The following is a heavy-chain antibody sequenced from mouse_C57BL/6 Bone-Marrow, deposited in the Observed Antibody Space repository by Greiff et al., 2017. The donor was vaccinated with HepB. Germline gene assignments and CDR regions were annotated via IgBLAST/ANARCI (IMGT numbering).Heavy chain of an antibody. V-gene: IGHV1-52*01. J-gene: IGHJ4*01. CDR2: IDPSDSET. Sequence: VKLQQPGAELVRPGSSVKLSCKASGYTFTSYWMHWVKQRPIQGLEWIGNIDPSDSETHYNQKFKDKATLTVDKSSSTAYMQLSSLTSEDSAVYYCARSFSTVVATKDAMDYWGQGTSVTVSS. D-gene: IGHD1-1*01. CDR3: ARSFSTVVATKDAMDY. CDR1: GYTFTSYW.